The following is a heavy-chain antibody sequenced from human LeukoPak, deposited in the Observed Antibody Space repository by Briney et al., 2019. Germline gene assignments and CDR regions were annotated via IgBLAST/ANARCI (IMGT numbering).Heavy chain of an antibody. Sequence: ASVRVSCKASGYTFTSYYMHWVRQSPGQGLEWIGIINTSSGGTTYAQKFQSRVTMTRDMSTSALYVELSSLRSEDTALYYCARGVTGDGLDYWGQGTLVTVSS. V-gene: IGHV1-46*01. CDR1: GYTFTSYY. D-gene: IGHD7-27*01. CDR2: INTSSGGT. CDR3: ARGVTGDGLDY. J-gene: IGHJ4*02.